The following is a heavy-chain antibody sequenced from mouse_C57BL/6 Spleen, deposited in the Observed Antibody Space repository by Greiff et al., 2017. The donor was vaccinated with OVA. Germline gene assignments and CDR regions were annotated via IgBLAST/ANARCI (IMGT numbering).Heavy chain of an antibody. J-gene: IGHJ3*01. CDR3: ASVYYDYAWLAY. CDR2: INPNNGGT. V-gene: IGHV1-26*01. Sequence: VQLQQSGPELVKPGASVKISCKASGYTFTDYYMNWVKQSHGKSLEWIGDINPNNGGTSYNQKFKGKATLTVDKSSSTAYMELRSLTSEDSAVDYCASVYYDYAWLAYWGQGTLVTVSA. CDR1: GYTFTDYY. D-gene: IGHD2-4*01.